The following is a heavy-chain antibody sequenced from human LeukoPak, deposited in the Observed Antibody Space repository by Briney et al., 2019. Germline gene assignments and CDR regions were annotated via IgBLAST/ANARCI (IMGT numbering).Heavy chain of an antibody. CDR3: AREDSSSFDY. V-gene: IGHV3-30-3*01. CDR2: ISYDGSNK. CDR1: GFTFSSYA. Sequence: RSGGSLRLSCAASGFTFSSYAMHWVRQAPGKGLEWVAVISYDGSNKYYADSVKGRFTISRDNSKNTLYLRMNSLRAEDTAVYYCAREDSSSFDYWGQGTLVTVSS. D-gene: IGHD6-6*01. J-gene: IGHJ4*02.